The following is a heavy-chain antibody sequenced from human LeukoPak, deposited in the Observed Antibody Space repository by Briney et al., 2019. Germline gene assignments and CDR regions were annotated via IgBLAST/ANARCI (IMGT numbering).Heavy chain of an antibody. CDR2: ISWNSGSI. V-gene: IGHV3-9*01. J-gene: IGHJ5*02. CDR1: GFTFDDYA. D-gene: IGHD3-3*01. CDR3: AKDRDYDFWSGYSMNWFDP. Sequence: GGSLRLSCAASGFTFDDYAMHWVRQAPGKGLEWVSGISWNSGSIGYADSVKGRFTISRDNSKNTLYLQMNSLRAEDTAVYYCAKDRDYDFWSGYSMNWFDPWGQGTLVTVSS.